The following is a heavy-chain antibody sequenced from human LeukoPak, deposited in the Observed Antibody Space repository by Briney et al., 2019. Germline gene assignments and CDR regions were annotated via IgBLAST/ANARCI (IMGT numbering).Heavy chain of an antibody. D-gene: IGHD3-3*01. CDR1: GYTFTSYY. CDR3: ARDLGRYDFWSGYYLNWFDP. Sequence: ASVKVSCKASGYTFTSYYMHWVRQAPGQGLEWMGIINPSGGSTSYAQKFQGRVTMTRDTSTSTVYMELSRLRSDDTAVYYCARDLGRYDFWSGYYLNWFDPWGQGTLVTVSS. CDR2: INPSGGST. V-gene: IGHV1-46*01. J-gene: IGHJ5*02.